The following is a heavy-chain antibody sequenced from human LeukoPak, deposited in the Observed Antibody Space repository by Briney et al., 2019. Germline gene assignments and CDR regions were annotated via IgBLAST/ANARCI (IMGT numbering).Heavy chain of an antibody. CDR3: ARDLEAYCGGDCYSDY. CDR2: INSDGSST. CDR1: GFTFSSYW. D-gene: IGHD2-21*02. Sequence: GGSLRLSCAASGFTFSSYWMHWVRHAPGKGLIWVSRINSDGSSTTYADSVKGRFTISRDNAKNTLYLQMNSLRAEDTAVYYCARDLEAYCGGDCYSDYWGQGTLVTVSS. J-gene: IGHJ4*02. V-gene: IGHV3-74*01.